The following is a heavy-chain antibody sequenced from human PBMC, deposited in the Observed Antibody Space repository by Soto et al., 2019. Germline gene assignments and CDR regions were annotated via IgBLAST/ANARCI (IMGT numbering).Heavy chain of an antibody. Sequence: PGESLRRSCAASGFSFSSYSMNWVRQAPGKGLEWISYITTTSSIISYADSVKGRFTTSRDNANNSLSLQLNSLRDEDTAVYYCARVYSSGWLFDYWGQGALVTVSS. CDR3: ARVYSSGWLFDY. CDR1: GFSFSSYS. D-gene: IGHD6-19*01. V-gene: IGHV3-48*02. CDR2: ITTTSSII. J-gene: IGHJ4*02.